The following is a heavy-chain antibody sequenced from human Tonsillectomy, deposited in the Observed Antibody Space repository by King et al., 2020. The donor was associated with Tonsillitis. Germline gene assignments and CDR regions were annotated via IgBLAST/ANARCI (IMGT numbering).Heavy chain of an antibody. V-gene: IGHV3-7*01. Sequence: VQLVESGGGLVQPGGSLKLACEVSGFTMKTHWMSWVRQAPGKGLEWVAVIKQDGSEKHCLHSLSGRCIISRDDAKNLLSLQLTSLRAEDTATYYCARIYTSYDILTSYFPHWHFDLWGRGTVVTVSS. CDR3: ARIYTSYDILTSYFPHWHFDL. D-gene: IGHD3-9*01. J-gene: IGHJ2*01. CDR2: IKQDGSEK. CDR1: GFTMKTHW.